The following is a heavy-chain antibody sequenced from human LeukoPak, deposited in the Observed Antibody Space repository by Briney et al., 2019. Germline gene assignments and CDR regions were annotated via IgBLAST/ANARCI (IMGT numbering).Heavy chain of an antibody. CDR2: IYTIGST. Sequence: PSESLSLTCTVSGGSITSYYWRWIRQRAGKGVGWSVRIYTIGSTNYNPSLKSRVTMSVDTSKNQFSLKLRSVTGAGAAVYSCARAYSSSAKYFDYWGLGTLVTVSS. CDR1: GGSITSYY. CDR3: ARAYSSSAKYFDY. V-gene: IGHV4-4*07. D-gene: IGHD6-6*01. J-gene: IGHJ4*02.